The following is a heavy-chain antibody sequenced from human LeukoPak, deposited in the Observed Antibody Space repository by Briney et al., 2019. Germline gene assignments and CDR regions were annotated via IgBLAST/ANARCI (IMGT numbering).Heavy chain of an antibody. CDR1: GYTFTSYA. J-gene: IGHJ6*02. V-gene: IGHV1-3*01. D-gene: IGHD6-13*01. CDR3: ARDGRFVAADFYYGMDV. CDR2: INAGNGNT. Sequence: GASVKVSCKASGYTFTSYALHWVRQAPGQRLEWMGWINAGNGNTKYSQKFQGRVTITRDTSASTAYMELSSLRSEDTAVYYCARDGRFVAADFYYGMDVWGQGTTVTVSS.